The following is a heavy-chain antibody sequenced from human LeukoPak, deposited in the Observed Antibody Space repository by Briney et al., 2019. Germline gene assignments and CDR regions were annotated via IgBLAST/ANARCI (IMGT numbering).Heavy chain of an antibody. CDR2: ISWNSGSI. J-gene: IGHJ4*02. CDR3: AKDILRTVTTLLPDY. CDR1: GCTFDDYA. Sequence: GRSLRLSCAASGCTFDDYAMHWVRQAPGKGLEWVSGISWNSGSIGYADSVKGRFTLSRDNAKNSLYLQMNSLRAEDTALYYCAKDILRTVTTLLPDYWGQGTLVTVSS. V-gene: IGHV3-9*01. D-gene: IGHD4-17*01.